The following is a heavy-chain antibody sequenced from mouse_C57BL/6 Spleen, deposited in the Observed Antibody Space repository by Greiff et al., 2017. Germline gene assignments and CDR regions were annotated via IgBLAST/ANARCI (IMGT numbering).Heavy chain of an antibody. CDR1: GYTFTDYY. V-gene: IGHV1-26*01. CDR3: ARGGSSRFDY. D-gene: IGHD1-1*01. Sequence: EVQLQQSGPELVKPGASVKISCKASGYTFTDYYMNWVKQSHGKSLEWIGDINPNNGGTSYNQKFKGKATLTVDKSSSTAYMELRSLTSEDSAVYYCARGGSSRFDYWGQGTTLTVSS. CDR2: INPNNGGT. J-gene: IGHJ2*01.